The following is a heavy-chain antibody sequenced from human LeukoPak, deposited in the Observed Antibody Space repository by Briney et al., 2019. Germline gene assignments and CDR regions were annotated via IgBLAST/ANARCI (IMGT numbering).Heavy chain of an antibody. CDR2: RYPDGSAS. V-gene: IGHV5-51*01. CDR3: VRQGLQSGTYPAY. D-gene: IGHD1-26*01. CDR1: GYTFNNYW. Sequence: GESLKISCKASGYTFNNYWIGWVRQVPGRGLEWMGMRYPDGSASTYHPSFEGRVTISADQSVTTAYLEWNSLKASDTALYYCVRQGLQSGTYPAYWGPGTLVTVSS. J-gene: IGHJ4*02.